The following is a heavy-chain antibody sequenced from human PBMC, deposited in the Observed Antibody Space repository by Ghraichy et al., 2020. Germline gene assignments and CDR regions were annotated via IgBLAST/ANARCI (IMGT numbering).Heavy chain of an antibody. D-gene: IGHD2/OR15-2a*01. CDR1: GYTFTSYD. J-gene: IGHJ6*02. CDR3: ARGPSLSMMFSERYYYYYYGMDV. Sequence: ASVKVSCKASGYTFTSYDINWVRQATGQGLEWMGWMNPNSGNTGYAQKFQGRVTMTRNTSISTAYMELSSLRSEDTAVYYCARGPSLSMMFSERYYYYYYGMDVWGQGTTVTVSS. V-gene: IGHV1-8*01. CDR2: MNPNSGNT.